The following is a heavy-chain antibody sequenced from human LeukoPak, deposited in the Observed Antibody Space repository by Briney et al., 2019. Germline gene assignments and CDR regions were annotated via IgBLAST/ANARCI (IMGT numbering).Heavy chain of an antibody. V-gene: IGHV1-3*01. D-gene: IGHD2-2*01. Sequence: GASVKVSCKASGYTFTSYAMHWVRQAPGQRLEWMGWINAGNGNTKYSQKFQGRVTITRDTSASTAYMELSSLRSEDTAVYYCASQGARDIVVVPAAMEAFDIWGQGTMVTVSS. CDR2: INAGNGNT. J-gene: IGHJ3*02. CDR3: ASQGARDIVVVPAAMEAFDI. CDR1: GYTFTSYA.